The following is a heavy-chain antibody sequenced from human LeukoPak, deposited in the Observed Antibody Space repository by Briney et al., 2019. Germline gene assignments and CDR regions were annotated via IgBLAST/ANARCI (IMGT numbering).Heavy chain of an antibody. V-gene: IGHV7-4-1*02. CDR1: GYTFTSYG. CDR3: ARVKDRYYDYVWGSYRPFDY. D-gene: IGHD3-16*02. CDR2: INTNTGNP. J-gene: IGHJ4*02. Sequence: ASVKVSCKASGYTFTSYGINWVRQAPGQGLEWMGWINTNTGNPTYAQGFTGRFVFSLDTSVSTAYLQISSLKAEDTAVYYCARVKDRYYDYVWGSYRPFDYWGQGTLVTVSS.